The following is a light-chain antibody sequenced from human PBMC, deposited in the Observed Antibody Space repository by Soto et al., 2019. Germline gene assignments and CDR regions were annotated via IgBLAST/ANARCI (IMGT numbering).Light chain of an antibody. J-gene: IGKJ4*01. V-gene: IGKV4-1*01. CDR2: GAS. Sequence: DIVMTQSPDSLGVSLGERATINCKSSQSLFHSYNNKNCLAWYQQKPGQAPRLLIYGASTRATGIPARFSGSGSGTEFTLTISSLQSEDFAVYYCQQYNNWPSLTFGGGTKVEIK. CDR1: QSLFHSYNNKNC. CDR3: QQYNNWPSLT.